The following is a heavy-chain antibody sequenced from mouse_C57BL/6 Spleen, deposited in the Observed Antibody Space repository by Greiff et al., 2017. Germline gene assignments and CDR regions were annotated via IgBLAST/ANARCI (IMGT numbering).Heavy chain of an antibody. V-gene: IGHV14-1*01. CDR3: TTDGSSPPWFAY. CDR1: GFNIKDYY. J-gene: IGHJ3*01. CDR2: IDPEDGDT. D-gene: IGHD1-1*01. Sequence: VQLKESGAELVRPGASVKLSCTASGFNIKDYYMHWVKQRPEQGLEWIGRIDPEDGDTEYAPKFQGKDTMTAETSSNTAYLQLSLLTSEDTAVYYCTTDGSSPPWFAYWGQGTLVTVSA.